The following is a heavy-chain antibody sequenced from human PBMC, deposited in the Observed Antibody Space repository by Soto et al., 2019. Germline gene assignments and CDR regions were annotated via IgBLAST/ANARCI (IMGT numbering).Heavy chain of an antibody. V-gene: IGHV3-74*01. Sequence: GGSLRLSCAASGFIFKMYWMHWVRQSPGKGLVWISRIYNDGTYSDYADSVRGRFTISRDNVNDTLYLQMNNLRAEDSGLYYCTRDSTVTTLFTIPYGMDVWGQGTTVTVSS. CDR1: GFIFKMYW. CDR2: IYNDGTYS. CDR3: TRDSTVTTLFTIPYGMDV. D-gene: IGHD4-17*01. J-gene: IGHJ6*02.